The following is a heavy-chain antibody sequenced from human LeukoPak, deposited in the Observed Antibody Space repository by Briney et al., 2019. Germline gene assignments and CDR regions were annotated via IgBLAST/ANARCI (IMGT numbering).Heavy chain of an antibody. CDR2: IYYSGST. CDR3: ARAKDGYILDY. CDR1: GGSISSYY. Sequence: SETLSLTCTVSGGSISSYYWSWIRQPPGKGLEWIGYIYYSGSTNYNPSLKSRVTTSVDTSKNQFSLKLSSVTAADTAVYYCARAKDGYILDYWGQGTLVTVSS. D-gene: IGHD5-24*01. J-gene: IGHJ4*02. V-gene: IGHV4-59*01.